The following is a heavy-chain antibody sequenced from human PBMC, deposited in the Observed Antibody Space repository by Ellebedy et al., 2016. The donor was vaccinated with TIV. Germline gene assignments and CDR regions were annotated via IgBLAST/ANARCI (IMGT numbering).Heavy chain of an antibody. CDR1: GFTFSNYA. CDR3: AKGRGGSSYSSLDV. D-gene: IGHD2-15*01. Sequence: PGGSLRLSCAASGFTFSNYAMNWVRQAPGKGPEWVSVTSGSSDSRDYADSVKGRFTISKDNSQNTLYLQMHSLRAEDTAVYYCAKGRGGSSYSSLDVWGQGTTVTVSS. V-gene: IGHV3-23*01. J-gene: IGHJ6*02. CDR2: TSGSSDSR.